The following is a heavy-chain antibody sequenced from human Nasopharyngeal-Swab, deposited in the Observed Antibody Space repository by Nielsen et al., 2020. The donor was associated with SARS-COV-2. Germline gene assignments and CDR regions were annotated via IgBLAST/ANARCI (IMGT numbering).Heavy chain of an antibody. J-gene: IGHJ4*02. CDR3: AREWYSSGWYGV. CDR1: GGSISSYY. V-gene: IGHV4-59*12. CDR2: IYYSGST. D-gene: IGHD6-19*01. Sequence: SETLSLTCTVSGGSISSYYWSWIRQPPGKGLEWIGYIYYSGSTNYNPSLKSRVTISVDTSKSQFSLKLSSVTAADTAVYYCAREWYSSGWYGVWGQGTLVTVSS.